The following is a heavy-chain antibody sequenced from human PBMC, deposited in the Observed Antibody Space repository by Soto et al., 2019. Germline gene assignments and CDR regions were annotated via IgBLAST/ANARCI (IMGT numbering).Heavy chain of an antibody. D-gene: IGHD3-10*01. J-gene: IGHJ4*01. CDR2: IKTDASEK. Sequence: PXESLRLSCAASGFNFRWYGMSWVRQAPGKGLEWLATIKTDASEKKYVDSVKGRFTVSRDNAKNSVYLQMDSLRSEDTAVYYCAIDSGYGSANSVNHYLDYWGHGTLVTVSS. V-gene: IGHV3-7*01. CDR3: AIDSGYGSANSVNHYLDY. CDR1: GFNFRWYG.